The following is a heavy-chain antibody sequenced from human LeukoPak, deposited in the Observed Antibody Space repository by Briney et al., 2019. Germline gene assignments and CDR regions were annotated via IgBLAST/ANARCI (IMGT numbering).Heavy chain of an antibody. CDR1: GVSFSDYY. CDR2: INHDVAT. Sequence: SGTLSLTRAVSGVSFSDYYWPWIRPSPVKGGGWVGEINHDVATNYNPSLVSRVTISGEPSKKQFSRRLSSVTAADTAVCYCARGERDHNDRSGYYDRGPFSWGQGTLVTVYS. D-gene: IGHD3-22*01. J-gene: IGHJ5*02. V-gene: IGHV4-34*01. CDR3: ARGERDHNDRSGYYDRGPFS.